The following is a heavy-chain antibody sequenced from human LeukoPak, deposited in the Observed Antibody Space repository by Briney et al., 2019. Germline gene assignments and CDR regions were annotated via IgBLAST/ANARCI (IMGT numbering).Heavy chain of an antibody. CDR3: ARGPENRGTPGRLLDS. CDR1: GGSISSSSYY. Sequence: SETLSLTCTVSGGSISSSSYYWGWIRQPPGKGLEWIGEISHSGSTNYTPSLKSRVTISLDTSKNQFSLKLNSVTAADTAVYYCARGPENRGTPGRLLDSWGQGTLVTVSS. V-gene: IGHV4-39*07. D-gene: IGHD2-15*01. J-gene: IGHJ4*02. CDR2: ISHSGST.